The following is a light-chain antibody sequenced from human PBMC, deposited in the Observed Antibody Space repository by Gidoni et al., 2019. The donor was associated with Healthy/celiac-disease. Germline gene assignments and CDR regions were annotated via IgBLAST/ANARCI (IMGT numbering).Light chain of an antibody. V-gene: IGKV1-5*01. CDR1: QSISSW. CDR2: DAS. J-gene: IGKJ1*01. Sequence: DLQLPQSPSTLSAAVGDRVTITCRASQSISSWLAWYQQKPGKAPKLLIYDASSLESGVPSRFSGSGSGTEFTLTISSLQPDDFATYYCQQYNSYGTFGQGTKVEIK. CDR3: QQYNSYGT.